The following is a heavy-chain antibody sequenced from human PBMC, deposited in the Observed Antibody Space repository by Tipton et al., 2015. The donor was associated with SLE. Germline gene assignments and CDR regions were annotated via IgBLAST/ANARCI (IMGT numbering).Heavy chain of an antibody. CDR2: IRYDGSNK. CDR3: AKEGDFWSGYYDY. J-gene: IGHJ4*02. V-gene: IGHV3-30*02. D-gene: IGHD3-3*01. CDR1: GFTFSSYS. Sequence: QVQLVQSGGGLVKPGGSLRLSCAASGFTFSSYSMNWVRQAPGKGLEWVAFIRYDGSNKYYADSVKGRFTISRDNSKNTLYLQMNSLRAEDTAVYYCAKEGDFWSGYYDYWGQGTLVTVSS.